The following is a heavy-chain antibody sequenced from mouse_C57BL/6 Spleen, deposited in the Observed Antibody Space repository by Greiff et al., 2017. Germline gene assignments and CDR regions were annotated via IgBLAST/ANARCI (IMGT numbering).Heavy chain of an antibody. CDR1: GFTFSSYG. CDR2: ISSGGSYT. CDR3: ARDGYDGGFAY. D-gene: IGHD2-2*01. J-gene: IGHJ3*01. Sequence: EVMLVESGGDLVKPGGSLKLSCAASGFTFSSYGMSWVRQTPDKRLEWVATISSGGSYTYYPDSVKGRFTISRDNAKNTLYLQMSSLKSEDTAMYYCARDGYDGGFAYWGQGTLVTVSA. V-gene: IGHV5-6*01.